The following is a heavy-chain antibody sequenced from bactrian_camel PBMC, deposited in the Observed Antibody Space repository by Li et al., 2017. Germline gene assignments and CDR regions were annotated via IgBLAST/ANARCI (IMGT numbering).Heavy chain of an antibody. CDR1: GPTYDRNC. CDR3: AAAPQWFCAGYLQPNYYTV. J-gene: IGHJ4*01. Sequence: HVQLVESGGGSVQAGGSLRLSCAASGPTYDRNCVGWFRQAPGQAREGVAAVNRAGSWTTYADSVLGRFTISKDNAKNTSSLEMDNLKPVDTAMYYCAAAPQWFCAGYLQPNYYTVWGQGTQVTVS. D-gene: IGHD2*01. CDR2: VNRAGSWT. V-gene: IGHV3S26*01.